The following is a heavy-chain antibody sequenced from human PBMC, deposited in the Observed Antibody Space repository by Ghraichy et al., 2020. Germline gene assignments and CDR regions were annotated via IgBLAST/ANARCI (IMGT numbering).Heavy chain of an antibody. CDR3: AREPSYGDYAPVPYYFDY. CDR2: SSSSSSTI. J-gene: IGHJ4*02. Sequence: GGSLRLSCAASGFTFSRSSMNWVRQAPWKGLEWVSYSSSSSSTIYYADSVKGRFTISRDNAKNSLYLQMNSLRDEDTAVYYCAREPSYGDYAPVPYYFDYWGQGTLVTVSS. CDR1: GFTFSRSS. D-gene: IGHD4-17*01. V-gene: IGHV3-48*02.